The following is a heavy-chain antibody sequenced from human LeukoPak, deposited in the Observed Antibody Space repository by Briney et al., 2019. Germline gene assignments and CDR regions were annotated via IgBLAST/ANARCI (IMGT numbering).Heavy chain of an antibody. D-gene: IGHD3-22*01. V-gene: IGHV3-23*01. J-gene: IGHJ4*02. CDR3: AKGSGYYQYYFDY. CDR1: GFTFSSYS. CDR2: ISGGGGST. Sequence: PGGSLRLSCAASGFTFSSYSRSWGRQAPGKGLGWVSAISGGGGSTYYADSVKGWLTISRDNSKNTLYLQMNSLRAEDTAVYYCAKGSGYYQYYFDYWGQGTLVTVSS.